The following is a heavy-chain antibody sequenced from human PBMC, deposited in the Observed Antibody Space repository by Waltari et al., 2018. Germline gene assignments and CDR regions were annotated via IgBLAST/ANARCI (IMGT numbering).Heavy chain of an antibody. CDR3: MAYGDYSY. J-gene: IGHJ4*02. CDR2: IYNVGST. D-gene: IGHD5-12*01. CDR1: GFSVSTNH. V-gene: IGHV3-53*02. Sequence: DVQLVETGGGLIQPGGSLRPSCAVTGFSVSTNHVSWVRQAPGKGLEWVSTIYNVGSTYFADSVKGRFTISRDNSKNTVYLQMNSLRADDTAVYYCMAYGDYSYWGQGTLVTVSS.